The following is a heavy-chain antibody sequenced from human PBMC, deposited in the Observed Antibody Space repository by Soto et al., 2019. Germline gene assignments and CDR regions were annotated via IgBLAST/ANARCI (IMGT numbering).Heavy chain of an antibody. Sequence: QVQLQESGPGLVEPSQTLSLTCTVSGGSISSVYYYWSWIRQPPGKGLEWIGHIYNSGSTYSNPSRKSRVTISVDTSKTQFPLNLSSVTATDTAVYYCARGPAGDKVDYWGQGTLVTVSS. CDR1: GGSISSVYYY. V-gene: IGHV4-30-4*01. CDR2: IYNSGST. CDR3: ARGPAGDKVDY. J-gene: IGHJ4*02. D-gene: IGHD7-27*01.